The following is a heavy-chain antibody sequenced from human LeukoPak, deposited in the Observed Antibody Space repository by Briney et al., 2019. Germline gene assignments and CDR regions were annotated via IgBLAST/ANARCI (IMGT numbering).Heavy chain of an antibody. CDR1: GGSISSYY. Sequence: SETLSLTCTVSGGSISSYYWSWIRQPPGKGLEWIGYIYYSGSTNYNPSLKSRVTISVDTSKNQFSLKLSSVTAADTAVYYCARCESNYYYYYYMDVWGKGTTVTVSS. CDR3: ARCESNYYYYYYMDV. J-gene: IGHJ6*03. V-gene: IGHV4-59*01. CDR2: IYYSGST.